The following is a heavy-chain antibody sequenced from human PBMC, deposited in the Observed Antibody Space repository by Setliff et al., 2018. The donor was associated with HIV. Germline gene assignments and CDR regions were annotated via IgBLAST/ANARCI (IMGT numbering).Heavy chain of an antibody. CDR1: GGSLRSPS. CDR2: AIPKFGTS. J-gene: IGHJ6*02. D-gene: IGHD2-21*02. CDR3: ANLRGEEAGNFYYFYFGLDV. V-gene: IGHV1-69*13. Sequence: SVKVSCKASGGSLRSPSINWVRQAPGQGLEWMAGAIPKFGTSNYAHKFQGRMTITADESTSTAYMELTGLRSEDTAVYYCANLRGEEAGNFYYFYFGLDVWGQGTTVTVSS.